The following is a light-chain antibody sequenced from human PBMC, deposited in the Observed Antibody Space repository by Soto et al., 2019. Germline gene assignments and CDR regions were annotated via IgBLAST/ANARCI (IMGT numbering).Light chain of an antibody. CDR3: QQANSFPWT. Sequence: DIQMTQSPSSVSASVGDRVTITCRASQGISTWLAWYQQKPGKAPKLLIFGASRLQTGVPSRFSGSESGTDFTLTINSLQPEDVATYYCQQANSFPWTFGQGTKVEIK. CDR2: GAS. J-gene: IGKJ1*01. V-gene: IGKV1-12*01. CDR1: QGISTW.